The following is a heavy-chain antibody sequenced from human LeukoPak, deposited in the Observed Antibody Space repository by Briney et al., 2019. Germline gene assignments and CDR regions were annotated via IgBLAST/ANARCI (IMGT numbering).Heavy chain of an antibody. V-gene: IGHV4-39*01. CDR2: IYYSGST. D-gene: IGHD3-22*01. Sequence: SETLSLTCTVSGGFISSSSYYWGWIRQPPGKGLEWIGSIYYSGSTYYNPSLKSRVTISVDTSKNQFSLKLSSVTAADTAVYYCARRPSSSGKFDYWGQGTLVTVSS. CDR1: GGFISSSSYY. J-gene: IGHJ4*02. CDR3: ARRPSSSGKFDY.